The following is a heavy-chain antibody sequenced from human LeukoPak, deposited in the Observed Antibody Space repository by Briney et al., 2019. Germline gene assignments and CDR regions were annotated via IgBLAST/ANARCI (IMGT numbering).Heavy chain of an antibody. D-gene: IGHD6-19*01. CDR1: GFTFSSYA. J-gene: IGHJ3*02. CDR2: ISSNGGST. CDR3: ARDRCTSGFPADCAFDI. V-gene: IGHV3-64*01. Sequence: HPGGALRLSCAASGFTFSSYAMHWVRQAPGKGLEYVSAISSNGGSTYYANSVKGRFTISRDNSKNTLYLQMGSLRAEDMAVYYCARDRCTSGFPADCAFDIWGQGTMVTVSS.